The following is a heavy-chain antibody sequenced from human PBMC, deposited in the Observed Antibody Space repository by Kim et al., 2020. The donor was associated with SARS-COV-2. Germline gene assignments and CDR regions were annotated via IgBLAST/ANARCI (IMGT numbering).Heavy chain of an antibody. J-gene: IGHJ4*02. CDR3: AREAANPGESRHFDY. CDR2: IIPIFGTA. V-gene: IGHV1-69*13. CDR1: GGTFSSYA. Sequence: SVKVSCKASGGTFSSYAISWVRQAPGQGLEWMGGIIPIFGTANYAQKFQGRVTITADESTSTAYMELSSLRSEDTAVYYCAREAANPGESRHFDYWGQGTLVTVSS.